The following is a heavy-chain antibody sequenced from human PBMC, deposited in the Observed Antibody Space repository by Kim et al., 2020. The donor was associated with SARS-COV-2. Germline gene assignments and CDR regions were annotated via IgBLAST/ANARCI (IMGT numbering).Heavy chain of an antibody. V-gene: IGHV3-7*01. CDR3: VRAGGYCSGGSCYSWFDP. D-gene: IGHD2-15*01. J-gene: IGHJ5*02. CDR2: IKQDGSEK. CDR1: GFTFSNYW. Sequence: GGSLRLSCAASGFTFSNYWMSWVRQAPWKGLEWVANIKQDGSEKFYVDSVKGRFTISRDNAKNSLYLQMNSLRAEDTAVYYCVRAGGYCSGGSCYSWFDPWGQGTLVTVSS.